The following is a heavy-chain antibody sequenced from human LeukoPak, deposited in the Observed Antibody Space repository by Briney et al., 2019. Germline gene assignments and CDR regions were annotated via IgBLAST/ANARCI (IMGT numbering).Heavy chain of an antibody. Sequence: GSLRLSCAASGFTFSSYSMNWVRQAPGKGLEWVSYISSSSSTIYYADSVKGRFTISRDNAKNSLYLQMNSLRAEDTAVYYCARDDYGNAFDIWGQGTMVTVPS. CDR1: GFTFSSYS. V-gene: IGHV3-48*01. J-gene: IGHJ3*02. D-gene: IGHD4-17*01. CDR3: ARDDYGNAFDI. CDR2: ISSSSSTI.